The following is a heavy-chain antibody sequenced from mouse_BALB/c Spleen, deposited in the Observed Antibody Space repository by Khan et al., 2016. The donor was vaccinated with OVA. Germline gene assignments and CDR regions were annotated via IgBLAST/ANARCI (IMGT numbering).Heavy chain of an antibody. J-gene: IGHJ3*01. CDR1: GYSITSEYA. Sequence: EVELVESGPGLVKPSQSLSLTCTVTGYSITSEYAWNWIRKFPGNKLEWMGYINYSGNTSFNPSLKSRTSIIRDTSKNQFFMQLNSVTTEDTATYYCARKNYCDYDPFPYGGQGTLVTVSA. CDR2: INYSGNT. CDR3: ARKNYCDYDPFPY. V-gene: IGHV3-2*02. D-gene: IGHD2-4*01.